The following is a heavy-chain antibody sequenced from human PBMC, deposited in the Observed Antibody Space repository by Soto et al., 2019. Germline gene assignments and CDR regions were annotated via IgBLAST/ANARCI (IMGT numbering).Heavy chain of an antibody. CDR1: GFTFSSYA. CDR2: ISGSGGST. Sequence: GGSLRLSCAASGFTFSSYAMSWVRQAPGKGLEWVSAISGSGGSTYYADSVKGRFTISRDNSKNTLYLQMNSLRAEDTAVYYCAKRPLRVVVPAARKLGFDYWGQGTLVTVSS. J-gene: IGHJ4*02. D-gene: IGHD2-2*01. CDR3: AKRPLRVVVPAARKLGFDY. V-gene: IGHV3-23*01.